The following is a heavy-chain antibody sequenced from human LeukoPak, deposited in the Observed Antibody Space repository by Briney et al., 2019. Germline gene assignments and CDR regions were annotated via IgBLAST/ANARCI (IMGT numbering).Heavy chain of an antibody. CDR2: FDPEDGET. V-gene: IGHV1-24*01. CDR3: ATGFSLSRSTMIVVANQHFDL. J-gene: IGHJ2*01. Sequence: QPGGSVKVSCKASGYTFTSYYMHWVRQAPGQGLEWMGGFDPEDGETIYAQKFQGRVTMTEDTSTDTAYMELSSLRSEDTAVYYCATGFSLSRSTMIVVANQHFDLWGRGTLVTVSS. D-gene: IGHD3-22*01. CDR1: GYTFTSYY.